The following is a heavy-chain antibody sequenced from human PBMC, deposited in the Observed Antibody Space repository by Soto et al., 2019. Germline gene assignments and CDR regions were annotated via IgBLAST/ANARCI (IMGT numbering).Heavy chain of an antibody. CDR2: IFHSGDT. CDR1: GGSISISNW. V-gene: IGHV4-4*02. J-gene: IGHJ5*02. Sequence: QVQLQESGPGLVKPSGTLSLTCSVSGGSISISNWWSWVRQPPGKGLEWIGGIFHSGDTSYNPSLNRRVPRSVDRSKDAFSRKLTPETGADTARDDCARGSATRAPKNGFDPRGQGILVTVSS. D-gene: IGHD1-7*01. CDR3: ARGSATRAPKNGFDP.